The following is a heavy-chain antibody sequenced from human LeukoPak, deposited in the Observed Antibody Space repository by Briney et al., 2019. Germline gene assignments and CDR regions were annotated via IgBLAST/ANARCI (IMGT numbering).Heavy chain of an antibody. V-gene: IGHV4-4*07. CDR2: IYTSGKT. D-gene: IGHD3-22*01. CDR1: GGSISRYY. J-gene: IGHJ4*02. Sequence: NPSETLSLTRTVSGGSISRYYWSWIRLPAGKGLEWIGRIYTSGKTNYNPSLKSRVTMSVDTSKNQFSLNLSSMTAADTAVYYCARGVTPPYYYDSSGYYYPDYWGQGTLVTVSS. CDR3: ARGVTPPYYYDSSGYYYPDY.